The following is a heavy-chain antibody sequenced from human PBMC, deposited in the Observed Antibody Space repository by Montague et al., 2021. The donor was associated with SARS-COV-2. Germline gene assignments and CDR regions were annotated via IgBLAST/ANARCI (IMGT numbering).Heavy chain of an antibody. D-gene: IGHD3-10*01. J-gene: IGHJ6*02. Sequence: SETLSLTCAVYGGSFGGTNWSWFRHPPGKGLGWIGKTNLSGRTNXNPSPKSRVTIPETPSKNQFSLKLRSVTAADTAVYYCARKAGLRITMVRGVQGVYGMDVWGQGTTVTVSS. CDR2: TNLSGRT. CDR1: GGSFGGTN. CDR3: ARKAGLRITMVRGVQGVYGMDV. V-gene: IGHV4-34*01.